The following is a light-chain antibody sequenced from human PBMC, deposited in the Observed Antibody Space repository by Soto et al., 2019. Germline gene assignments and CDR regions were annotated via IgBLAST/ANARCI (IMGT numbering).Light chain of an antibody. CDR3: QKYNSAPWT. CDR2: AAS. V-gene: IGKV1-27*01. Sequence: DIQMTQSPSSLSASVGDSVTITCRTSQGIGNDLVWYQQKPGKPPKLLIYAASSFQSGVPSRFSGSGSGTDFTLTISSLQPEDFASYYCQKYNSAPWTFGQGTKVEIK. CDR1: QGIGND. J-gene: IGKJ1*01.